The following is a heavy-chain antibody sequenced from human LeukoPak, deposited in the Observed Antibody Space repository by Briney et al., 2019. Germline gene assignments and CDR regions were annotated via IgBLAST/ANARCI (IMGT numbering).Heavy chain of an antibody. D-gene: IGHD6-13*01. CDR1: GGSFSGYY. Sequence: SETLSLTCAVYGGSFSGYYWSWIRQPPGKGLEWIGEINHSGTTNYNPSLKSRVTISVDTSKNQFSLKLSSVTAADTAVYYCARFPGAAAGFDYWGQGTLVTASS. CDR2: INHSGTT. V-gene: IGHV4-34*01. J-gene: IGHJ4*02. CDR3: ARFPGAAAGFDY.